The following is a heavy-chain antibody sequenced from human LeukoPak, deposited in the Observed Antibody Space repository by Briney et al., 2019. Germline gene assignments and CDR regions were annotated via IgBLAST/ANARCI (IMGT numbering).Heavy chain of an antibody. J-gene: IGHJ3*02. CDR1: GFTFSSYA. V-gene: IGHV3-64*01. D-gene: IGHD1-14*01. CDR2: ISSNGGST. CDR3: ARDSDPVPHYFQRFRPGKYAFDI. Sequence: PGGSLRLSCAASGFTFSSYAMHWVRQAPGKGLEYVSAISSNGGSTYYANSVKGRFTISRDNSKNTLYLQMGSLRAEDMAVYYCARDSDPVPHYFQRFRPGKYAFDIWGQGTMVTVSS.